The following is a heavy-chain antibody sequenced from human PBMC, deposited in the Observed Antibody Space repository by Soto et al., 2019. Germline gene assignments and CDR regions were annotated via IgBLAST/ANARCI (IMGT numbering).Heavy chain of an antibody. CDR1: GYTFTSYG. D-gene: IGHD6-6*01. J-gene: IGHJ6*02. V-gene: IGHV1-18*01. Sequence: ASVKVSCKASGYTFTSYGISWVRQAPGQGLEWMGWISAYNGNTNYAQKLQGRVTMTTDTSTSTAYMELRSLRSDDTAVYYCARVLYSSSSGASYGMDVWGQGTTVTVS. CDR3: ARVLYSSSSGASYGMDV. CDR2: ISAYNGNT.